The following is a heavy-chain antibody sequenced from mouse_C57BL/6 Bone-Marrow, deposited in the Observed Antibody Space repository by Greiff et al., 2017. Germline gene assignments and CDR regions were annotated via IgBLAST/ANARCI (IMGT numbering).Heavy chain of an antibody. Sequence: EVKLMESGGDLVKPGGSLKLSCAASGFTFSSYGMSWVRQTPDKRLEWVATISSGGSYTYYPDSVKGRFTLSRDNAKNTLYLQLSSLKSEDTAMYYCARRGGLYYAMDYWGQGTSVTVSS. CDR3: ARRGGLYYAMDY. CDR2: ISSGGSYT. J-gene: IGHJ4*01. V-gene: IGHV5-6*02. CDR1: GFTFSSYG.